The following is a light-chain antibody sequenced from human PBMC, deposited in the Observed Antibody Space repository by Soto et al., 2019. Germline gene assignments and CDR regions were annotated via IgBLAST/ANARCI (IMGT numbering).Light chain of an antibody. J-gene: IGKJ2*01. Sequence: DIQMIQSPSSLSASVGDRVTITCRASQSISSYLNWYQQKRGKAPKILIYAASSLQSGVPSRFSGSGSGTDFTLTISSLQPEDFATYYCQQSYSTPYTFGQGTKLEIK. CDR2: AAS. CDR3: QQSYSTPYT. V-gene: IGKV1-39*01. CDR1: QSISSY.